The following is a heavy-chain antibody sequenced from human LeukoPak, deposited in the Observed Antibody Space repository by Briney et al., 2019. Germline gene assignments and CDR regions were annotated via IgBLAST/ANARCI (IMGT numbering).Heavy chain of an antibody. D-gene: IGHD3-10*01. CDR3: AKKVHYYGSGSYEAY. CDR2: TRNKDNSYTT. CDR1: GFTLSDHY. V-gene: IGHV3-72*01. Sequence: PGESLRLSCAASGFTLSDHYMDWVRQAPGKGLEWVGRTRNKDNSYTTEYAASVKGRFTISRDDSKNSLYLQMNSLKTEDTAVYYCAKKVHYYGSGSYEAYWGQGTLVTVSS. J-gene: IGHJ4*02.